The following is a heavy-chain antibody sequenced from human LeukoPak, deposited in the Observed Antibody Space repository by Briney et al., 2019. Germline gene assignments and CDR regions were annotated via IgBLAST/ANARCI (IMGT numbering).Heavy chain of an antibody. CDR1: GFTFSSYG. J-gene: IGHJ6*03. D-gene: IGHD3-22*01. CDR2: IWYDGSNK. Sequence: PGGSLRLSCAASGFTFSSYGMHWVRQAPGKGLEWVAVIWYDGSNKYYADSVKGRFTISRDNSKNTLYLQMNSLRAEDTAVYYCARPSSGYPYYYYYYMDVWGKGTTVTVSS. CDR3: ARPSSGYPYYYYYYMDV. V-gene: IGHV3-33*01.